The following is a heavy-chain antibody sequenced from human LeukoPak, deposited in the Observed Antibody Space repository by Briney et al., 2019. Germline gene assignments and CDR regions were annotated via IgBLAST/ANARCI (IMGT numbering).Heavy chain of an antibody. D-gene: IGHD6-19*01. CDR3: ARNSGWYEL. CDR2: IYTSGST. CDR1: VGSISSYY. V-gene: IGHV4-4*09. Sequence: SETLSLTCTVSVGSISSYYWSWIREPPGKGLEWIGCIYTSGSTNYNPSLKSRVTISVDTSKNQFSLKLSSVTAADTAVYYCARNSGWYELWGQGTLVTVSS. J-gene: IGHJ5*02.